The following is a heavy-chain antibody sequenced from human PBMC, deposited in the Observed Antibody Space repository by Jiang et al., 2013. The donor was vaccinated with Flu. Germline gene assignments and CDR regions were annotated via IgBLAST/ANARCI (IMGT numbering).Heavy chain of an antibody. CDR2: INHSGST. V-gene: IGHV4-34*01. J-gene: IGHJ5*02. D-gene: IGHD3-10*01. CDR3: ARAGPSVPSMVRGVSVWGWFDP. CDR1: GGSFSGYY. Sequence: LLKPSETLSLTCAVYGGSFSGYYWSWIRQPPGKGLEWIGEINHSGSTNYNPSLKSRVTISVDTSKNQFSLKLSSVTAADTAVYYCARAGPSVPSMVRGVSVWGWFDPWGQGTLVTVSS.